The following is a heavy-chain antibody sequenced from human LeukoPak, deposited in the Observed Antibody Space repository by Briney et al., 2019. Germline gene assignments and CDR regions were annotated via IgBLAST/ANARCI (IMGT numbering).Heavy chain of an antibody. V-gene: IGHV3-53*01. CDR2: IYSGGST. Sequence: GGSLRLSCAASGFTVSSNYMSWVRQAPGKGLEWVSVIYSGGSTYYADSVKGRFTISRDNSKNTLYLQMNSLRAEDTAVYYCARVIVVVPAAMPASDYWGQGTLVTVSS. J-gene: IGHJ4*02. CDR1: GFTVSSNY. CDR3: ARVIVVVPAAMPASDY. D-gene: IGHD2-2*01.